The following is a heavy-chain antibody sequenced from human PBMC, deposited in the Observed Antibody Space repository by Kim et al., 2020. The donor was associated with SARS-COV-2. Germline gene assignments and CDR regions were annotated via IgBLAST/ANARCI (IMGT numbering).Heavy chain of an antibody. CDR3: AREEPRYNWNGPLDY. CDR2: VYSSGST. Sequence: SETLSLTCTVSGGSMTSYYWSWIRQPPGKGLEWIGHVYSSGSTDYNPSLKSRLTISVDTSQNHFSLKLNSVTAADAAVYYCAREEPRYNWNGPLDYWGQGALVTVSS. CDR1: GGSMTSYY. J-gene: IGHJ4*02. V-gene: IGHV4-59*13. D-gene: IGHD1-20*01.